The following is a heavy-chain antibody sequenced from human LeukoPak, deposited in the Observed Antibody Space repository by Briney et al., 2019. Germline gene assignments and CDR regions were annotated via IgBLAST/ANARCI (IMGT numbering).Heavy chain of an antibody. CDR3: ARGLRRRSFGDY. CDR1: GGSFSGYY. CDR2: INHSGST. J-gene: IGHJ4*02. V-gene: IGHV4-34*01. Sequence: SETLSLTCAVYGGSFSGYYWIWIRQPPGKGLEWIGEINHSGSTNYNPSLKSRVTISVDTSKNQFSLKLSSVTAADTAVYYCARGLRRRSFGDYWGQGTLVTGSS. D-gene: IGHD3-16*01.